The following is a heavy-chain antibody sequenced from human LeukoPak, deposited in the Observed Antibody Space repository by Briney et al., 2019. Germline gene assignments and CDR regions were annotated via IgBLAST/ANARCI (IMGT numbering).Heavy chain of an antibody. V-gene: IGHV4-34*01. J-gene: IGHJ6*03. Sequence: SETLSLTCAVYGGSFSGYYWSWIRQPPGKGLEWIGEINHSGSTNYNPSLKSRVTISVDTSKNQFSLKLSSVTAADTAVYHCARFDLGDWTNCVCYKDYYYYMDVWGKGTTVNGSS. CDR3: ARFDLGDWTNCVCYKDYYYYMDV. CDR2: INHSGST. CDR1: GGSFSGYY. D-gene: IGHD2-8*01.